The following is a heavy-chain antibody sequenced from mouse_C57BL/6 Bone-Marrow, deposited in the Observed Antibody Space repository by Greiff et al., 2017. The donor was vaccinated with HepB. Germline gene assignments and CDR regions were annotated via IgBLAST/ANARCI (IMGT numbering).Heavy chain of an antibody. Sequence: QVQLQQPGAELVMPGASVKLSCKASGYTFTSYWMHWVKQRPGQGLEWIGEIDPSDSYTNYNQKFKGKSTLTVDKSSSTAYMQLSSLTSEDSAVYYCARSLLRYAMDYWGQGTSVTVS. V-gene: IGHV1-69*01. D-gene: IGHD1-1*01. CDR3: ARSLLRYAMDY. CDR1: GYTFTSYW. J-gene: IGHJ4*01. CDR2: IDPSDSYT.